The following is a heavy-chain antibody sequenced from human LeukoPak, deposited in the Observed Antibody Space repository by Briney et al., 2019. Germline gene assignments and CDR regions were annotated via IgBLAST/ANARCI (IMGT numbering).Heavy chain of an antibody. CDR2: ISSSSSTI. J-gene: IGHJ4*02. Sequence: GGSLRLSCAASGFTFSSYSMNWVRQAPGKGLEWVSYISSSSSTIYYADSVKGRFTISRDNAKNSLHLQMNSLRAEDTAVYYCARTEATRAIVVVAATYYFDYWGQGTLVTVSS. CDR1: GFTFSSYS. D-gene: IGHD2-15*01. CDR3: ARTEATRAIVVVAATYYFDY. V-gene: IGHV3-48*01.